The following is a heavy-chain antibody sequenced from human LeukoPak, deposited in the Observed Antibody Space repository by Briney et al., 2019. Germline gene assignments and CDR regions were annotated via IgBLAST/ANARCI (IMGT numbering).Heavy chain of an antibody. D-gene: IGHD2-2*01. J-gene: IGHJ4*02. CDR1: GGSISSGSYY. CDR2: IYTSGST. V-gene: IGHV4-61*02. CDR3: AREVVSAAKYDY. Sequence: SQTLSLTCTVSGGSISSGSYYWSWIRQPAGKGLEWIGRIYTSGSTNYNPSLKSRVTISVDTSKNQFSLKLSSVTAADTAAYYCAREVVSAAKYDYWGQGTLVTVSS.